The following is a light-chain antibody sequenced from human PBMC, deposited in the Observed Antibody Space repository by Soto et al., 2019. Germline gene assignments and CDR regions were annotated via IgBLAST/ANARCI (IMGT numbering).Light chain of an antibody. CDR3: SSYTSSSTLVV. CDR1: SSDIGTYNY. Sequence: QSALTQPASVSGSPGQSITISCTGTSSDIGTYNYVSWYQQQPGKAPKLRIYEVSNRPSGVSNRFSGSKSGNTASLTISGLQAEDEADYYCSSYTSSSTLVVFGGGTKL. J-gene: IGLJ3*02. V-gene: IGLV2-14*01. CDR2: EVS.